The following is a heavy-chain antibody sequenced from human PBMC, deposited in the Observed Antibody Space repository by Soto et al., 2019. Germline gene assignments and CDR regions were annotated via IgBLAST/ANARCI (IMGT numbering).Heavy chain of an antibody. Sequence: GESLKISCKGSGYSFTSYWIGWVRQMPGKGLQWMGIIYPGDSDTRYSPSFQGQVTISADKSISTAYLQWSSLKASDTAMYYCARLGYYYDSSGHLGAYYFDYWGQGTLVTVSS. CDR1: GYSFTSYW. J-gene: IGHJ4*02. CDR2: IYPGDSDT. CDR3: ARLGYYYDSSGHLGAYYFDY. V-gene: IGHV5-51*01. D-gene: IGHD3-22*01.